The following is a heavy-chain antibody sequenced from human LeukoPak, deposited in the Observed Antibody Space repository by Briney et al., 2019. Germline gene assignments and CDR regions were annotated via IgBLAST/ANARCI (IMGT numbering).Heavy chain of an antibody. Sequence: GESLKISCQGSGYSFSNYWIGWVRQMPGKGLEWLGLIYPGDSGSRYSPSFQGQVTISADKSLSTVYLQWSSLKASDTAMYYCATGYGSGRGAFDIWGQGTMVTVSS. CDR2: IYPGDSGS. CDR3: ATGYGSGRGAFDI. J-gene: IGHJ3*02. CDR1: GYSFSNYW. D-gene: IGHD6-19*01. V-gene: IGHV5-51*01.